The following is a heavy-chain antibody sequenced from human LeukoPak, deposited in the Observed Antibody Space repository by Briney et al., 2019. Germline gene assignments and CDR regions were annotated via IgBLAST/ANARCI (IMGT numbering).Heavy chain of an antibody. CDR2: ISSSSSYI. J-gene: IGHJ5*02. CDR3: ARGPITMISLDRRSWFDP. CDR1: GFTFSRYS. V-gene: IGHV3-21*04. Sequence: GGSLRLSCAASGFTFSRYSMNWVRQAPGKGLEWVSSISSSSSYIYYADSVKGRFTISRDNAKNSLYLQMNSLRADDTAVYYCARGPITMISLDRRSWFDPWGQGTLVTVSS. D-gene: IGHD3-22*01.